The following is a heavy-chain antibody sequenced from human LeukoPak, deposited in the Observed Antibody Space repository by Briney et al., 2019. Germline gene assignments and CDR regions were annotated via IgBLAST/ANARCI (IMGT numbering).Heavy chain of an antibody. J-gene: IGHJ4*02. D-gene: IGHD3-22*01. CDR1: GFTFSSYE. CDR3: ARGITMIVSL. Sequence: GGSLRLSCAASGFTFSSYEMNWVREAPGKGLEWVSHISSSGSTIYYADSVKGRFTISRDNAKNSLYLQMNSLRAEDTAVYYCARGITMIVSLWGQGTLVTVSS. V-gene: IGHV3-48*03. CDR2: ISSSGSTI.